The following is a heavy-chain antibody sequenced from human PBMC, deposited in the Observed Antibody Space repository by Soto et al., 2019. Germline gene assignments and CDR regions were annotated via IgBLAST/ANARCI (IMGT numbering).Heavy chain of an antibody. V-gene: IGHV3-48*02. CDR1: GFNVRGYS. Sequence: PGGSLRLSCEASGFNVRGYSMNWVRQSPGKGLEWLAYTTVMTGNIVYADSVRGRFTISSDSAKNSVYLQLNSLRDEDTAVYYCARDSQIVYYDSSGYYSGPWFDPWGQGTLVTVSS. J-gene: IGHJ5*02. CDR3: ARDSQIVYYDSSGYYSGPWFDP. D-gene: IGHD3-22*01. CDR2: TTVMTGNI.